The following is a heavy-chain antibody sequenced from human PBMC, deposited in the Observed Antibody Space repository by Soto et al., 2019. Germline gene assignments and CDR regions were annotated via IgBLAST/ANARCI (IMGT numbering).Heavy chain of an antibody. CDR1: GFTFSSYS. D-gene: IGHD1-1*01. CDR2: ISSSSSTI. Sequence: GGSLRLSCAAPGFTFSSYSMNWVRQAPGKGLEWVSYISSSSSTIYYADSVKGRFTISRDNAKNSLYLQMNSLRDEDTAVYYCARDRGTGIIYYYYGMDVWGQGTTVTVSS. CDR3: ARDRGTGIIYYYYGMDV. J-gene: IGHJ6*02. V-gene: IGHV3-48*02.